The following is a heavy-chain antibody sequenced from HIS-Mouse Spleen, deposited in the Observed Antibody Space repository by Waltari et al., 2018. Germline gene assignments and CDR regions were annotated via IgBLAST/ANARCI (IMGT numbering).Heavy chain of an antibody. J-gene: IGHJ2*01. CDR2: IYYRGTT. CDR1: GGSISSSSYY. CDR3: AREIPYSSSWYDWYFDL. V-gene: IGHV4-39*07. D-gene: IGHD6-13*01. Sequence: QLQLQESGPGLVKPSETLSLTCTVPGGSISSSSYYWGWIRQPPGKRLEWIGGIYYRGTTYYTPSLKSPVTISVDTSKNQFSLRLSSVTAADTVVYYCAREIPYSSSWYDWYFDLWGRGTLVTVSS.